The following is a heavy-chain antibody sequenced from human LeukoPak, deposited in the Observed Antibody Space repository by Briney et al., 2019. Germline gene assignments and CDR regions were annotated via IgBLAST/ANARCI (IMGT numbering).Heavy chain of an antibody. CDR1: GGSVSSGSYY. V-gene: IGHV4-61*01. Sequence: PSETLSLTCTVSGGSVSSGSYYWSWIRQPPGKGLEWIGYIYYSGNTNYNPSLKSRVTISVDTSKNQFSLKLSSVTAADTAVYYCARDWDGYNWDADAFDIWGQGTMVTVSS. CDR2: IYYSGNT. D-gene: IGHD5-24*01. CDR3: ARDWDGYNWDADAFDI. J-gene: IGHJ3*02.